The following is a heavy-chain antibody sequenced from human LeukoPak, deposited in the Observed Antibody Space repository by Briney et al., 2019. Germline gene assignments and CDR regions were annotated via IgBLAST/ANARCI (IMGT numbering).Heavy chain of an antibody. D-gene: IGHD3-22*01. CDR1: GYTFTGYY. J-gene: IGHJ3*02. CDR2: INPNSGGT. Sequence: ASVKVSCKASGYTFTGYYMHWVRQAPGQGLEWMGWINPNSGGTNYAQKFQGRVTMTRDTSISTAYMELSRLRSDDTAVYYCARSMIVVVHGPYDAFDIWGQGTMVTVSS. V-gene: IGHV1-2*02. CDR3: ARSMIVVVHGPYDAFDI.